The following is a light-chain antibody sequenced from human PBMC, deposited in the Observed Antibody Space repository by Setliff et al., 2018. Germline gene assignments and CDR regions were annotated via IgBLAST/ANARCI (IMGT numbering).Light chain of an antibody. V-gene: IGLV2-14*03. CDR2: DVI. CDR3: SSYSGTSNPFV. Sequence: QSALTQPASVSGSPGQSITIYCTGAISDYVSWYQQHAGGAPKLMIFDVIYRPSEVSSRFSGSKSGDTASLTISGLQAEDEAGYYCSSYSGTSNPFVYGTGTKV. CDR1: ISDY. J-gene: IGLJ1*01.